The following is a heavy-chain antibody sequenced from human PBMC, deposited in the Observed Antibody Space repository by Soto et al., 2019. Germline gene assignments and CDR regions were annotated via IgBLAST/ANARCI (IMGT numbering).Heavy chain of an antibody. CDR1: GGLISSGDYY. CDR3: ARSGDPNWFDP. V-gene: IGHV4-30-4*01. J-gene: IGHJ5*02. Sequence: QVQLQESGPGLVKPSQTLSLTCTVSGGLISSGDYYWSWIRQTPGKGLEWIAYIYYSGNTNYNPSTNSRANISVEPYKNQFSPECTSLTAADTAVAYGARSGDPNWFDPWGQGTLVTVSS. D-gene: IGHD1-26*01. CDR2: IYYSGNT.